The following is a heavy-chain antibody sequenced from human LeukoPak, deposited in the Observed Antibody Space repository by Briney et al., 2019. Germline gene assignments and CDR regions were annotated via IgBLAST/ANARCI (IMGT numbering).Heavy chain of an antibody. Sequence: GESLKISCKGSGYSFTSYWIGWVRQMPGKGLEWMGIIYPGDSDTRYSPSFQGQVTISADKSISTAYLQWSSLKASDTAMYYCARAPPRGYSYGYFDYWGQGTLVTVSS. J-gene: IGHJ4*02. V-gene: IGHV5-51*01. CDR3: ARAPPRGYSYGYFDY. CDR1: GYSFTSYW. D-gene: IGHD5-18*01. CDR2: IYPGDSDT.